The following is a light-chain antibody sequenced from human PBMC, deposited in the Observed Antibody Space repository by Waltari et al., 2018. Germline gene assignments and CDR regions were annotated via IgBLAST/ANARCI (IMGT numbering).Light chain of an antibody. CDR1: DSDVGAYDF. Sequence: QSALTQPAPVSGSPGQSIPISCSGTDSDVGAYDFFSWYQQHPGKAPPLIIYEVSNRPSGISKRFSASKSGNTASLTISGLQAEDEADYYCSSYTTSSAPGVFGTGTRVTVL. V-gene: IGLV2-14*01. CDR3: SSYTTSSAPGV. CDR2: EVS. J-gene: IGLJ1*01.